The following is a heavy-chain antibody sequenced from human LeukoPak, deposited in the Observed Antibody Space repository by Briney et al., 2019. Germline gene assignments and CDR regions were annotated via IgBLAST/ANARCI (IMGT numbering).Heavy chain of an antibody. V-gene: IGHV1-58*01. CDR2: XXXXSGNT. Sequence: ASVKVSCKASGFTFTSSAVQWVRQARGQRLEXXXXXXXXSGNTNYAQKFQERVTITRDMSTSTAYMELSSLRSEDTAVYYCAAANYDILTDYYYGMDVWGKGTTVTVSS. CDR1: GFTFTSSA. CDR3: AAANYDILTDYYYGMDV. D-gene: IGHD3-9*01. J-gene: IGHJ6*04.